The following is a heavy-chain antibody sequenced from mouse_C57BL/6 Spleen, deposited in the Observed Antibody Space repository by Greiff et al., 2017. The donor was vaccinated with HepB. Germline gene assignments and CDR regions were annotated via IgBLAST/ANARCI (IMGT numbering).Heavy chain of an antibody. Sequence: QVQLQQSGTELVKPGASVKLSCKASGYTFTSYWMHWVKQRPGQGLEWIGNINPSNGGTNYNEKFKSKATLTVDKSSSTAYMQLSSLTSEDSAVYYCARSVTGHWYFDVWGPGTTVTVSS. J-gene: IGHJ1*01. V-gene: IGHV1-53*01. CDR1: GYTFTSYW. D-gene: IGHD2-13*01. CDR2: INPSNGGT. CDR3: ARSVTGHWYFDV.